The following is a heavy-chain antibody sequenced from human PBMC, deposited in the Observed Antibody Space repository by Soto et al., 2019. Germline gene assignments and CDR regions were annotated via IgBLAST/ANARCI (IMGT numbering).Heavy chain of an antibody. J-gene: IGHJ5*02. D-gene: IGHD3-10*01. CDR1: GGSISAAAYY. CDR2: IYYNGDT. V-gene: IGHV4-31*03. CDR3: PSEQAYSGAYNWFDP. Sequence: TLSLTCTVSGGSISAAAYYWSWIRQLPGKGLEWIGYIYYNGDTYYNPSLERRVTISLDTSKNQFSLELTSVTPADTAVYYSPSEQAYSGAYNWFDPCGQRPLVTVS.